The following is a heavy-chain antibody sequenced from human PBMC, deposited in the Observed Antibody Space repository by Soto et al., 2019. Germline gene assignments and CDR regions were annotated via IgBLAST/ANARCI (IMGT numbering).Heavy chain of an antibody. CDR1: GGSIRSGGYY. D-gene: IGHD4-17*01. CDR2: IYYSGST. V-gene: IGHV4-31*03. J-gene: IGHJ4*02. CDR3: ARGALGLTVTTPRFDY. Sequence: QVQLQESGPGLVKPSQTLSLTCTVSGGSIRSGGYYWNWIRQHPGKGLEWIGYIYYSGSTYYTPSLRSRLPISVDTSKNQFSLKLNSVTAADTAVYFCARGALGLTVTTPRFDYWGQGTLVTVSS.